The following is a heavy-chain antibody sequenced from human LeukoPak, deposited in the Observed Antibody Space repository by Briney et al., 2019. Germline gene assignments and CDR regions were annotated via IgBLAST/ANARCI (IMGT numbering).Heavy chain of an antibody. CDR3: AKAHGTYYYDSSGRNWFDP. CDR2: INPNSGGT. Sequence: ASVKVSCKASGYIFTGYYLHWVRQAPGQGLEWMGWINPNSGGTNYAQKFQGRVTMTRDTSISTAYMGLSRLRSDDTAVYYCAKAHGTYYYDSSGRNWFDPWGQGTLVTVSS. V-gene: IGHV1-2*02. D-gene: IGHD3-22*01. J-gene: IGHJ5*02. CDR1: GYIFTGYY.